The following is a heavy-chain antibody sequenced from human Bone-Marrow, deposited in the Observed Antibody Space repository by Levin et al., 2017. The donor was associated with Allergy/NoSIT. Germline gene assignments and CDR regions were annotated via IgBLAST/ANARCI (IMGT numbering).Heavy chain of an antibody. D-gene: IGHD1-14*01. Sequence: GGFLRLSCAASGFTFSISDMSWVRQAPGKGLEWVSGIRASGSDTFYADSVKGRFRLSRDNSKNTLSLQMNSLRAEDTAVYYCVKGIRNPEFDFWGQGTLVTVSS. CDR2: IRASGSDT. J-gene: IGHJ4*02. CDR3: VKGIRNPEFDF. V-gene: IGHV3-23*01. CDR1: GFTFSISD.